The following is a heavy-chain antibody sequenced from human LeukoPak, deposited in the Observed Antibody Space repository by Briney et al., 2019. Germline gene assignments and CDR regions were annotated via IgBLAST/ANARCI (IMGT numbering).Heavy chain of an antibody. CDR1: RYTFTAYY. Sequence: GASVKVSCKTSRYTFTAYYMHWVRQAPGQGLEWMGWINPNSGDTNYAQKFQGRVTMTRDTSISTAYMELSRLRSDDTAVYYCARAQVRYYDSSGALDYWGQGTLVTVSS. V-gene: IGHV1-2*02. CDR3: ARAQVRYYDSSGALDY. D-gene: IGHD3-22*01. J-gene: IGHJ4*02. CDR2: INPNSGDT.